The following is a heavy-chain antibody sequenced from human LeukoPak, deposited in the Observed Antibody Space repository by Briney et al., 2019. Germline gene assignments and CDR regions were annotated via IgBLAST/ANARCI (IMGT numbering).Heavy chain of an antibody. CDR2: SNTNSAGT. J-gene: IGHJ5*02. V-gene: IGHV1-2*02. Sequence: ASVKLSCKASGYTFTGYYMHWVRLAHGQGLEWMGWSNTNSAGTNYAQKFQGRVTMTRDTSISTAYMELSRLRSDDTAVYYCARGPKYYDFWSGYRNWFDPWGQGTLVTVSS. CDR3: ARGPKYYDFWSGYRNWFDP. CDR1: GYTFTGYY. D-gene: IGHD3-3*01.